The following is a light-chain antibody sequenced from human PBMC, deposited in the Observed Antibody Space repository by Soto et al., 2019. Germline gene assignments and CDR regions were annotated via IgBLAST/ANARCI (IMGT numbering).Light chain of an antibody. V-gene: IGLV2-14*01. CDR1: SSDVGGSNY. J-gene: IGLJ1*01. CDR2: DVS. CDR3: SSYTSSSTRLYV. Sequence: QSALTQPASVSGSPGQSITISCTGTSSDVGGSNYVSWYQQHPGKAPKLMIYDVSNRPSGVSNRFSGSKSGNTASRTISGLQAEDEADYYCSSYTSSSTRLYVFGTGTKVTVL.